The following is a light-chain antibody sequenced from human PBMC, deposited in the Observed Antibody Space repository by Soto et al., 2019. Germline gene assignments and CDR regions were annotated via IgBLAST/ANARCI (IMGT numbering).Light chain of an antibody. CDR1: QSISSW. CDR2: KAS. J-gene: IGKJ3*01. Sequence: DIQMTQSPSTLSASVGDRVTITCRASQSISSWLAWYQQKPGKAPKLLIYKASSLESGVPSRFSGSGSGTEFTLTISSLQPDDFATYYCQQYNSYSLFTFGPGTKVVIK. CDR3: QQYNSYSLFT. V-gene: IGKV1-5*03.